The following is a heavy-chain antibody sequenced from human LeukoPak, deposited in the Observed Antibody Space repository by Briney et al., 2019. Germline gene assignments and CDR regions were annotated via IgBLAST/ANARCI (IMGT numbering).Heavy chain of an antibody. D-gene: IGHD3-16*02. V-gene: IGHV3-23*01. CDR3: ARDYRYYFDY. J-gene: IGHJ4*02. CDR1: GFTFSSYA. Sequence: GGSLRLSCAASGFTFSSYAMHWVRQAPGKGLEWVSVISGSGGITYYADSVKGRITISRDNSKNTLYVQMNSLRADDTAVYYCARDYRYYFDYWGQGTLVTVSS. CDR2: ISGSGGIT.